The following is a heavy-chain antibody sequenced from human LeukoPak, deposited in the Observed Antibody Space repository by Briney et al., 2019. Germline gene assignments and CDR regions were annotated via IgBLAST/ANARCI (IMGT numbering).Heavy chain of an antibody. J-gene: IGHJ6*03. CDR3: ARHGVALVEPGAYYYYYMDV. CDR1: GFTFSSYW. CDR2: VNSDGSSA. V-gene: IGHV3-74*01. Sequence: GGSLRLSCAASGFTFSSYWMHWVRQAPGKGLVWVSRVNSDGSSASYADSVKGRFTISRDNAKNTLDLHMNSLRAEDTAVYFCARHGVALVEPGAYYYYYMDVWGKGTTVTVSS. D-gene: IGHD1-14*01.